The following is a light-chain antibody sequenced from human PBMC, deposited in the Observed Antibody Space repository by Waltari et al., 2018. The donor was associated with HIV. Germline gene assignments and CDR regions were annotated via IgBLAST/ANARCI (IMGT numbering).Light chain of an antibody. CDR2: KDS. CDR3: QSTDSSGSYV. CDR1: ALATQY. Sequence: SYELKQPPSVSVSPGQTATNTCSGDALATQYGFWYQQKAGHAPLVIIYKDSERPSGIPERISGSSSGTTVTLTIREVQAEDEADYYCQSTDSSGSYVFGSGTKVTVL. J-gene: IGLJ1*01. V-gene: IGLV3-25*03.